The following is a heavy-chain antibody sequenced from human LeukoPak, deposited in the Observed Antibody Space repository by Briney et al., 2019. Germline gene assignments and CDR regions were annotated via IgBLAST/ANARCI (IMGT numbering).Heavy chain of an antibody. CDR3: ARGNTFGELYGPFDY. Sequence: ASVKVSCKASGYTFTGYYMHWVRQAPGQGLEWMGWINPNSGGTNYAQKFQGRVTMTRDTPISTAYMELSRLRSDDTAVYYCARGNTFGELYGPFDYWGQGTPVTVSS. D-gene: IGHD3-10*01. V-gene: IGHV1-2*02. CDR2: INPNSGGT. CDR1: GYTFTGYY. J-gene: IGHJ4*02.